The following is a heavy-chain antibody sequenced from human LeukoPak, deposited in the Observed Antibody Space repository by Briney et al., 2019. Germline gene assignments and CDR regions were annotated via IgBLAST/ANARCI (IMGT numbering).Heavy chain of an antibody. Sequence: PGGSLRLSCAASGFTFSSYAMSWVRQAPGKGLEWVSAISGSGGSTYYADSVKGRFTISRDNSKNTLYLQMNSLRAEDTAVYYCAKGSRSYYEVFSDYWGQGTLVTVSS. CDR1: GFTFSSYA. CDR2: ISGSGGST. V-gene: IGHV3-23*01. D-gene: IGHD1-26*01. CDR3: AKGSRSYYEVFSDY. J-gene: IGHJ4*02.